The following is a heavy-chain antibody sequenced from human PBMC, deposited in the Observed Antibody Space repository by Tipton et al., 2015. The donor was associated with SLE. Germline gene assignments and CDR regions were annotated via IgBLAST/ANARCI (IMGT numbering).Heavy chain of an antibody. CDR1: GGSVRSVSYY. CDR3: ARRMPSTLGFDF. J-gene: IGHJ4*02. CDR2: IHYSGNT. D-gene: IGHD2-2*01. Sequence: TLSLTCTVSGGSVRSVSYYWSWIRQSPGKGLEWIGEIHYSGNTKYNPSLKSRVTISVDTSKNQFSLKLSSVTAADTAVYYCARRMPSTLGFDFWGQGTLVTVSS. V-gene: IGHV4-61*01.